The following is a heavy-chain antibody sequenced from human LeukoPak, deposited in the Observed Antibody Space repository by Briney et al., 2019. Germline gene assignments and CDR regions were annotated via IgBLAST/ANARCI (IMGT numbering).Heavy chain of an antibody. J-gene: IGHJ5*02. D-gene: IGHD6-6*01. CDR1: GFTFSSYA. V-gene: IGHV3-23*01. Sequence: PGGSPRLSCAASGFTFSSYAMNWVRQAPGKGLEWVSTISGSGGSTYYADSVKGRFTVSRDNSENTLYLQMNTLRAEDTALYYCAKDSGYSSSNWFDAWGQGTLVTVSS. CDR2: ISGSGGST. CDR3: AKDSGYSSSNWFDA.